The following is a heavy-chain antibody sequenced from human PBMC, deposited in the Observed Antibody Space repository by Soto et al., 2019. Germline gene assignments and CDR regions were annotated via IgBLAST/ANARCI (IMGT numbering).Heavy chain of an antibody. CDR2: IIPIFGTA. V-gene: IGHV1-69*01. D-gene: IGHD6-19*01. Sequence: QVQLVQSGAEVKKPGSSVKVSCKASGGTFSSYAISWVRQAPGQGLEWMGGIIPIFGTANYAQKFQGRVTITADESTSTAYMELGSLRAEDTAVYYCARNGRSSGWYVAYWFDPWGQGTLVTVSS. CDR3: ARNGRSSGWYVAYWFDP. CDR1: GGTFSSYA. J-gene: IGHJ5*02.